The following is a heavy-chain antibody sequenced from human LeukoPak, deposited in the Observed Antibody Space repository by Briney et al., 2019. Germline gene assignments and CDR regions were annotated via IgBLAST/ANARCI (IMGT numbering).Heavy chain of an antibody. CDR3: ARDRGTTSSAGYYFDY. CDR2: IWYDGSEK. V-gene: IGHV3-33*01. CDR1: GFTFSQFG. Sequence: PGRSLRLSCAASGFTFSQFGMPWVRQAPGKGLEWVAIIWYDGSEKFYGDSVKGRFTISRDNSKNTFYLQMNSLRAEDTAVYYCARDRGTTSSAGYYFDYWGQGTLVTVSS. D-gene: IGHD6-6*01. J-gene: IGHJ4*02.